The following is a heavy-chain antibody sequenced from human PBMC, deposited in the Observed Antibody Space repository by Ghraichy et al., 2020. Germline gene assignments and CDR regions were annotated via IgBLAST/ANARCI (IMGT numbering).Heavy chain of an antibody. D-gene: IGHD1-26*01. CDR2: IYTSGGT. V-gene: IGHV4-4*07. CDR3: ARALRGATTMHWFDP. CDR1: GGSISSYY. Sequence: SETLSLTCTVSGGSISSYYWSWIRQPAGKELEWIGRIYTSGGTNYNPSLKSRVTMSVDTSKNQFSLKLSSVTAADTAVYYCARALRGATTMHWFDPWGQGTLVTVSS. J-gene: IGHJ5*02.